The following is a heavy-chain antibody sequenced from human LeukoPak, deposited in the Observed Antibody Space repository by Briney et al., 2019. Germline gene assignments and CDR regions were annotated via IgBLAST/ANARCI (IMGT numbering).Heavy chain of an antibody. Sequence: PGGSLRLSCASSGFTFGDFAMHWVRQAPGKGLEWDAGLGWNGGSIGYAASVKGRFTISRDNARNSLYLQMNSLRAEDMALYYCAKDISPSYDSSGYLGHDAFDVWGQGTMVTVSS. D-gene: IGHD3-22*01. J-gene: IGHJ3*01. CDR2: LGWNGGSI. CDR1: GFTFGDFA. CDR3: AKDISPSYDSSGYLGHDAFDV. V-gene: IGHV3-9*03.